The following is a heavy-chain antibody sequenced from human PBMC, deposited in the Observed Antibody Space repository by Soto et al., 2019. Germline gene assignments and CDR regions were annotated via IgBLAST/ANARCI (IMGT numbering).Heavy chain of an antibody. D-gene: IGHD2-2*01. CDR2: INPNSGGT. CDR3: ARAEIVVVPAAIWFDP. CDR1: GYTFTGYY. Sequence: GASVKVSCKASGYTFTGYYMHWVRQAPGQELEWMGWINPNSGGTNYAQKFQGRVTMTRGTSISTAYMELSRLGSDDTAVYYCARAEIVVVPAAIWFDPWGQGTLVTVSS. J-gene: IGHJ5*02. V-gene: IGHV1-2*02.